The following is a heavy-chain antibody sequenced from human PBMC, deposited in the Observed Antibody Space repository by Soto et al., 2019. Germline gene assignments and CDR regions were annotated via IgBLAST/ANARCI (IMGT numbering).Heavy chain of an antibody. V-gene: IGHV4-31*11. D-gene: IGHD1-20*01. J-gene: IGHJ3*02. CDR3: ARGYNWNDVNAFDI. Sequence: TLYLSCAVSGASLSSGGNSWSWIRQPPGKGLEWIGYIYYSGSTYYNPSLKSRVTISVDTSKNQFSLKLSSVTAADTAVYYCARGYNWNDVNAFDIWGQGTMVT. CDR2: IYYSGST. CDR1: GASLSSGGNS.